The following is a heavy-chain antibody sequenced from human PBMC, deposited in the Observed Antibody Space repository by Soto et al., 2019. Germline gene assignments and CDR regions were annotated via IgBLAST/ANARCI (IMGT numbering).Heavy chain of an antibody. D-gene: IGHD6-19*01. Sequence: GGSLRLSCVASGFTFISSFMGWIRQAPGKGLEWVANINQDGGVTYYVDSVEGRFTISRDNTKESLYLQMNSLRGEDTAIYYCARYYRGSGRYFFDYWGQGTQVTVSS. V-gene: IGHV3-7*03. CDR1: GFTFISSF. J-gene: IGHJ4*02. CDR2: INQDGGVT. CDR3: ARYYRGSGRYFFDY.